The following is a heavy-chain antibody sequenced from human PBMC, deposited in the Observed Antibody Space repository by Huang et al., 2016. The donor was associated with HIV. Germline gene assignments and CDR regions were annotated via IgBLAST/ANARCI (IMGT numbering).Heavy chain of an antibody. Sequence: QLQLQESGPGLVKPSETLSLTCSVSGGSISSSSYYWGWIRQPPGKGLEWIGSIYFRGSTFYNPTLKRRVTISVDTSKNQFSLRLSSVTAADTSVYYCARHMDCSSSSCLAGGHERGPFDMWGQGTMVTVSS. V-gene: IGHV4-39*01. J-gene: IGHJ3*02. CDR3: ARHMDCSSSSCLAGGHERGPFDM. CDR1: GGSISSSSYY. D-gene: IGHD2-2*01. CDR2: IYFRGST.